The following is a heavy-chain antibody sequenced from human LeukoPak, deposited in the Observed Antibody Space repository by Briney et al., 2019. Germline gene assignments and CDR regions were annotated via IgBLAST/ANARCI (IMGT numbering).Heavy chain of an antibody. CDR1: GFTFSSYG. CDR2: ISGSGGST. D-gene: IGHD3-16*01. V-gene: IGHV3-23*01. J-gene: IGHJ4*02. Sequence: GGSLRLSCAASGFTFSSYGMSWVRQAPGKGLEWVSAISGSGGSTYYADSVKGRFTIYRDNSKNTLYLQMNSLRAEDTAVYYCARYMITFGGDEINFDYWGQGTLVTVSS. CDR3: ARYMITFGGDEINFDY.